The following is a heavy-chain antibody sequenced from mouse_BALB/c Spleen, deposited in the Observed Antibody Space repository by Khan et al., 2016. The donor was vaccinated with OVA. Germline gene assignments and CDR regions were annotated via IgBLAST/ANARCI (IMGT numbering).Heavy chain of an antibody. J-gene: IGHJ2*01. Sequence: VQLKESGGGLVKPGGSMKLSCAASGFTFSNYWMTWVRQAPEKGLEWVAEVRLKSDDYETHYAESVKGRFTIASDENKSSVYLQMINLRAEDSGIYYCGILLWGQGTTLTVSS. CDR2: VRLKSDDYET. V-gene: IGHV6-6*02. CDR3: GILL. CDR1: GFTFSNYW.